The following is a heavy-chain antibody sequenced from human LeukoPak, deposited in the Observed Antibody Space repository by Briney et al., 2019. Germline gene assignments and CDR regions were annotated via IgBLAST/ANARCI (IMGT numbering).Heavy chain of an antibody. CDR3: VRNDYGDYGCDY. V-gene: IGHV3-21*01. CDR2: IDSSSRYT. Sequence: GGSLRLSCAASGFTFSTYSMNWVRQAPGKGLEWVSSIDSSSRYTYYADSVKGRFTISRDNAKNSLYLQMNSLRVEDTAVYYCVRNDYGDYGCDYWGQGTLVTVSS. CDR1: GFTFSTYS. D-gene: IGHD4-17*01. J-gene: IGHJ4*02.